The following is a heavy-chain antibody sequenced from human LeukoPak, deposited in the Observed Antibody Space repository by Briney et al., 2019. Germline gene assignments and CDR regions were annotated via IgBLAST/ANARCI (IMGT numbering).Heavy chain of an antibody. CDR2: INPNSGGT. CDR3: ARVSAKFVGKYYFDY. V-gene: IGHV1-2*02. J-gene: IGHJ4*02. CDR1: GYTFTGYC. Sequence: ASVKVSCKASGYTFTGYCMHWVRQAPGQGLEWMGWINPNSGGTNYAQKFQGRVTMTRDASISTAYMELSRLRSDDTAVYYCARVSAKFVGKYYFDYWGQGTLVTVSS. D-gene: IGHD3-10*01.